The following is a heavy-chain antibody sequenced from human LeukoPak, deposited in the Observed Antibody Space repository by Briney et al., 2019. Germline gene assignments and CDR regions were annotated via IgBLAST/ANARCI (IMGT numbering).Heavy chain of an antibody. Sequence: PGGSLRLSCAASGFTFSSYGMSWVRQAPGKGLEWVSAISGSGGSTYYADSVKGRFTISRDNSKNTLYLQMNSLRAEDTAVYYCAKDFQLGQASGIDYWGQGTLVTVSS. D-gene: IGHD7-27*01. V-gene: IGHV3-23*01. CDR2: ISGSGGST. J-gene: IGHJ4*02. CDR1: GFTFSSYG. CDR3: AKDFQLGQASGIDY.